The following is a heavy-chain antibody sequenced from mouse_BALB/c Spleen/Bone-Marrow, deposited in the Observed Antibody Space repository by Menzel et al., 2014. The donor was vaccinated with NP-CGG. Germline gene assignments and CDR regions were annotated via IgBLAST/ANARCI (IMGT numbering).Heavy chain of an antibody. CDR2: IRSKSNYYAA. Sequence: EVMLVESGGGLVQPKGSLRLSCAASGFTFNTYAMSWVRQAPGKGLEWVARIRSKSNYYAAHYADSVKDRFTISRDDSRNILYLQMNNLKTEDVAMYDCVKQRDWLFDFWGAGTTVTVSS. CDR3: VKQRDWLFDF. CDR1: GFTFNTYA. V-gene: IGHV10-1*02. J-gene: IGHJ1*01.